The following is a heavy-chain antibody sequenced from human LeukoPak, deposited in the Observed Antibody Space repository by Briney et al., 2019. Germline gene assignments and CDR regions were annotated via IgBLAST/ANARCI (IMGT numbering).Heavy chain of an antibody. V-gene: IGHV4-39*07. CDR3: ARVNVAYGDHRGLLGHVLDI. CDR1: GDSISSDTYY. Sequence: PSETLSLTCTVSGDSISSDTYYWGWIRQPPGKGLEWIGSIYYSGSTNYNPSLKSRVTISVDTSKNQFSLKLSSVTAADTAVFYCARVNVAYGDHRGLLGHVLDIWGQGTMVTVSS. J-gene: IGHJ3*02. CDR2: IYYSGST. D-gene: IGHD4-17*01.